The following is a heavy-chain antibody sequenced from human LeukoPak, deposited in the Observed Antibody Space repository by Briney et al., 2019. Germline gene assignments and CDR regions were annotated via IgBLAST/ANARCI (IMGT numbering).Heavy chain of an antibody. J-gene: IGHJ4*02. D-gene: IGHD3-10*01. CDR2: ISSSSSYI. Sequence: PGGSLRLSCAASGFTFSSYSMNWVRQAPGKGLEWVSSISSSSSYIYYADSVKGGFTISRDNAKNSLYLQMNSLRAEDTAVYYCASDEGRGYYFDYWGQGTLVTVSS. CDR1: GFTFSSYS. V-gene: IGHV3-21*01. CDR3: ASDEGRGYYFDY.